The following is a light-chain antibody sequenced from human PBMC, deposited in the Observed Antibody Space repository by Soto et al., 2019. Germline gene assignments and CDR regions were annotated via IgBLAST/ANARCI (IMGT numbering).Light chain of an antibody. J-gene: IGKJ3*01. CDR3: QHGGA. CDR1: QSISNY. Sequence: EVLLTQSPATLSLSPGERATLSCRAGQSISNYLAWYQQKPGQAPRLLIYDASNRATDIPSRFSGSGSGTDFTLTISSLEPDDFAVYYCQHGGALGPGTKVEIK. V-gene: IGKV3-11*01. CDR2: DAS.